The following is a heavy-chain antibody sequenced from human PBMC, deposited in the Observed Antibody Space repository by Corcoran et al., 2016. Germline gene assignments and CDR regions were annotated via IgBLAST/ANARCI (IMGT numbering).Heavy chain of an antibody. CDR3: ARGGREQLPAQPLYYYGMDV. Sequence: QVQLVQSGAEVKKPGSSVKVSCKASGGTFSSYAISWVRQAPGQGLEWMGGIIPIFGTANYAQKFQGRVTITADKSTSPAYMELSSLRSEDTAVYYCARGGREQLPAQPLYYYGMDVWGQGTTVTVSS. CDR1: GGTFSSYA. D-gene: IGHD6-6*01. V-gene: IGHV1-69*06. J-gene: IGHJ6*02. CDR2: IIPIFGTA.